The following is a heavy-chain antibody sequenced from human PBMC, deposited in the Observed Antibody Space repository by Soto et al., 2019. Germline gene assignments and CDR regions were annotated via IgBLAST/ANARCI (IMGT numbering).Heavy chain of an antibody. D-gene: IGHD3-16*01. CDR3: AGEPKGGAYDMDV. Sequence: QVQLVESGGGVVQPGTSLRLSCAASRLTFSAHDMHWVRQAPGKGLEWVALIWSDGSRGFYPDSVKGRFTISRDNFKNTLYLQMNSLGAEDTAVYYCAGEPKGGAYDMDVWGQGTTVTVSS. CDR1: RLTFSAHD. V-gene: IGHV3-33*01. CDR2: IWSDGSRG. J-gene: IGHJ6*02.